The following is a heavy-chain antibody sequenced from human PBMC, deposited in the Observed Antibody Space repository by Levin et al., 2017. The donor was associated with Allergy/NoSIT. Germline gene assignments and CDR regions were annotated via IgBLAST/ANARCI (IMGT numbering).Heavy chain of an antibody. CDR3: ASPMYYSDGGLYYREYFQH. V-gene: IGHV3-48*01. Sequence: PGGSLRLSCATSGFSFSTYTMNWVRQAPGKGLEWISYISPSSGTIHYADSVKGRFTISRDNAKNSLYLQMNSLRAEDTAVYYCASPMYYSDGGLYYREYFQHWGQGTLVTVSS. CDR1: GFSFSTYT. D-gene: IGHD4-23*01. CDR2: ISPSSGTI. J-gene: IGHJ1*01.